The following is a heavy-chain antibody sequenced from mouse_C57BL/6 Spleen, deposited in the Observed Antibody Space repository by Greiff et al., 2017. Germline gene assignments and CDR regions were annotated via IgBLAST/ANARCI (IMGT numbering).Heavy chain of an antibody. CDR3: AKNDYDYGYWYFDV. D-gene: IGHD2-4*01. J-gene: IGHJ1*03. CDR1: GFSLTSYG. V-gene: IGHV2-5*01. Sequence: VQLQQSGPGLVQPSQRLSITCTASGFSLTSYGVHWVRQSPGKGLEWLGVIWRGGSTDYNAAFMFCMSITKDNSKSQVFFKMNRLQADDTAIYYCAKNDYDYGYWYFDVWGTGTTVTVSS. CDR2: IWRGGST.